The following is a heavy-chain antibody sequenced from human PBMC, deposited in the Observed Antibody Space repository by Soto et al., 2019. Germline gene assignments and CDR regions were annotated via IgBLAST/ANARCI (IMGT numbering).Heavy chain of an antibody. D-gene: IGHD1-26*01. CDR2: MEPRSGRT. CDR3: ARGVTAGVDY. Sequence: ASVKVSCKASGYSFTGLDINWVRQTTGQGLEWMGWMEPRSGRTGYAQKFQGRVTMTRDTSINTAYMELSSLTSDDTAFYYCARGVTAGVDYWGKGTRVTASS. J-gene: IGHJ4*02. V-gene: IGHV1-8*01. CDR1: GYSFTGLD.